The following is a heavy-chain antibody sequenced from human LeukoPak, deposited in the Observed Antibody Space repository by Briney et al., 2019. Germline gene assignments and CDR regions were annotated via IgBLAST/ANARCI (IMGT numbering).Heavy chain of an antibody. CDR2: INHSGST. CDR1: GGSFSGYC. J-gene: IGHJ2*01. Sequence: SETLSLTCAVYGGSFSGYCWSWIRQPPGKGLEWIGEINHSGSTNYNPSLKSRVTISVDTSKNQFSLKLSSVTAADTAVYYCARGDYRSYWYFDLWGRGTLVTVSS. V-gene: IGHV4-34*01. D-gene: IGHD4-11*01. CDR3: ARGDYRSYWYFDL.